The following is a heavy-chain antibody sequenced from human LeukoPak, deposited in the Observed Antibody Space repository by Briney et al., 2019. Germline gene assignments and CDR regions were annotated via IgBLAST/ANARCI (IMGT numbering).Heavy chain of an antibody. CDR3: ARDQRGPGVVEDY. J-gene: IGHJ4*02. CDR2: INAGNGNT. D-gene: IGHD3-3*01. V-gene: IGHV1-3*01. Sequence: GASVKVSCKASGYTFTSYAMHWVRQAPGQRLEWMGWINAGNGNTKYSQKFQGRVTITRDTSTSTVYMELSSLRSEDTAVYYCARDQRGPGVVEDYWGQGTLVTVSS. CDR1: GYTFTSYA.